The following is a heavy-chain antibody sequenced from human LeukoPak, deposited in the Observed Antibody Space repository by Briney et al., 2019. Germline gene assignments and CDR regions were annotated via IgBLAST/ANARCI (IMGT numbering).Heavy chain of an antibody. J-gene: IGHJ3*02. Sequence: GGSLRLSCAASGFTFSTYAMSWVRQTPEKGLEWVSAISGSGGSTYYADSVKGRFTISRDNSKNTLYLQMNSLRAEDTAVYYCAKDLSITMIVGAFDIWGQGTLVTVSS. CDR2: ISGSGGST. CDR3: AKDLSITMIVGAFDI. D-gene: IGHD3-22*01. CDR1: GFTFSTYA. V-gene: IGHV3-23*01.